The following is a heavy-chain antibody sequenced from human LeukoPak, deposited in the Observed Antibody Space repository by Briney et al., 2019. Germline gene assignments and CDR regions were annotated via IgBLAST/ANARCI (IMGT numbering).Heavy chain of an antibody. CDR1: GYTFTCYY. J-gene: IGHJ4*02. V-gene: IGHV1-2*02. CDR2: INPNSGGT. Sequence: ASVKVSCKASGYTFTCYYMHWVRQAPGQGLEWMGWINPNSGGTNYAQKFQGRVSMTRDTAISTAYMELSRLRSDDTAVYYCTYGSGSYPYGYWGQGTLVTVSS. D-gene: IGHD3-10*01. CDR3: TYGSGSYPYGY.